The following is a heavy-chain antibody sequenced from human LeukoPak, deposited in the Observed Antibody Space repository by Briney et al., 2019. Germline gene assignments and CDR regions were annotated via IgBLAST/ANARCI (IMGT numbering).Heavy chain of an antibody. V-gene: IGHV4-4*07. J-gene: IGHJ4*02. CDR3: ARENIVGAPFDY. D-gene: IGHD1-26*01. CDR1: GGSISSYY. Sequence: SETLSLTCTVSGGSISSYYWSWIRQPAWKGLEWIGRIYTSGSTNYNPSLKSRVTMSVDTSKNQFSLKLSSVTAADTAVYYCARENIVGAPFDYWGQGTLVTVSS. CDR2: IYTSGST.